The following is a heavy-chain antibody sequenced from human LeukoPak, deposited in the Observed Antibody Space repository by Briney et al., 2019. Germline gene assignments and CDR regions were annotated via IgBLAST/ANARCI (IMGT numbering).Heavy chain of an antibody. D-gene: IGHD6-13*01. CDR3: AREAGGQQLVYAFDI. CDR2: IYYSGST. V-gene: IGHV4-39*07. J-gene: IGHJ3*02. CDR1: GGSISSSSYY. Sequence: SETLSLTCTVSGGSISSSSYYWGWIRQPPGKGLEWIGSIYYSGSTYYNPSLKSRVTISVDTSKSQFSLKLSSVTAADTAVYYCAREAGGQQLVYAFDIWGQGTMVTVSS.